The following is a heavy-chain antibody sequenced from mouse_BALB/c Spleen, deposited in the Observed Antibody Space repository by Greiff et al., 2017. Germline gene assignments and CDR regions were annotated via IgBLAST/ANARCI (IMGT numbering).Heavy chain of an antibody. D-gene: IGHD4-1*01. CDR2: ISSGSSTI. CDR3: ARNWDENYYAMDY. CDR1: GFTFSSFG. Sequence: EVQRVESGGGLVQPGGSRKLSCAASGFTFSSFGMHWVRQAPEKGLEWVAYISSGSSTIYYADTVKGRFTISRANPKNTLFLQMTSLRSEDTAMYYCARNWDENYYAMDYWGQGTSVTVSA. V-gene: IGHV5-17*02. J-gene: IGHJ4*01.